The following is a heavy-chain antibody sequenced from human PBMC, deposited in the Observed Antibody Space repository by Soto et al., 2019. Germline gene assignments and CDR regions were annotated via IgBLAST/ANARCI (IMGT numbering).Heavy chain of an antibody. J-gene: IGHJ5*02. CDR3: ARGAVAAHLNWFDP. Sequence: SETLSLTCTVSGGSISSGDYYWSWIRQPPGNGLEWIGYIYYSGSTFYNPSLKNRVTISLDTSKNQFSLKLSSVTAADTAVYYCARGAVAAHLNWFDPWGQGTLVTVSS. D-gene: IGHD6-19*01. CDR2: IYYSGST. CDR1: GGSISSGDYY. V-gene: IGHV4-30-4*01.